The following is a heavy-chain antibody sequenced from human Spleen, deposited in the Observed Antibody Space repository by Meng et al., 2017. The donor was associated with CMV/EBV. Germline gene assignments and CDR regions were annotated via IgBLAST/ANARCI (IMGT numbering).Heavy chain of an antibody. V-gene: IGHV1-69*05. CDR3: ANEERVGSWYGPNNWFDP. D-gene: IGHD2-15*01. Sequence: TFRRDAIRWVRQAPGQRLEWMGGIIPIFGTANYEQKFQGRVTITTDESTSTAYMELSSLRSEDTAVYYCANEERVGSWYGPNNWFDPWGQGTLVTVSS. CDR1: TFRRDA. CDR2: IIPIFGTA. J-gene: IGHJ5*02.